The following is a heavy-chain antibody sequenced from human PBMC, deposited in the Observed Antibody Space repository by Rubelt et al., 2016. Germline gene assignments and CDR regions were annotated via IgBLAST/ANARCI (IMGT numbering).Heavy chain of an antibody. V-gene: IGHV3-7*02. CDR1: GFTFNDYW. CDR3: AIGGNSIF. CDR2: IKADGSEK. D-gene: IGHD4-23*01. Sequence: EVQLVESGGGLVQPGGSLRLSCAASGFTFNDYWITCVRQAPEKGLEWVATIKADGSEKYYMEYVKGRFTISRYNAKNPSYLKLNSLRADDTAVYYCAIGGNSIFWGQGTLVTVSS. J-gene: IGHJ4*02.